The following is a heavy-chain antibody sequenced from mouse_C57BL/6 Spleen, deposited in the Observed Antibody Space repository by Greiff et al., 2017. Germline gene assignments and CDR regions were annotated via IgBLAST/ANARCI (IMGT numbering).Heavy chain of an antibody. CDR2: IYPSDGST. CDR1: GYTFTSYD. J-gene: IGHJ2*01. CDR3: ARNDYYGSPFDY. D-gene: IGHD1-1*01. Sequence: VQLQQPGAELVKPGASVKLSCKASGYTFTSYDINWVKQRPGQGLEWIGRIYPSDGSTKYNEKFKGKATLTVDTSSSTAYMELRSLTSEDSAVYFCARNDYYGSPFDYWGQGTTLTVSS. V-gene: IGHV1-85*01.